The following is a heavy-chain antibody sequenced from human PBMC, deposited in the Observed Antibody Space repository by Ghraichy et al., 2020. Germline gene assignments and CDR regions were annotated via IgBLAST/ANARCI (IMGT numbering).Heavy chain of an antibody. CDR1: GFTFSTSA. V-gene: IGHV3-23*01. J-gene: IGHJ4*02. Sequence: ESLNISCPASGFTFSTSAMSWVRQAPGKGLEWVSSISGTGGTTYYADSVKGRFTISRDNSKTTLYLQMNSLRAEDTALYYCAKTPATIAARPYYFDSWGQGTLVTVSS. CDR2: ISGTGGTT. D-gene: IGHD6-6*01. CDR3: AKTPATIAARPYYFDS.